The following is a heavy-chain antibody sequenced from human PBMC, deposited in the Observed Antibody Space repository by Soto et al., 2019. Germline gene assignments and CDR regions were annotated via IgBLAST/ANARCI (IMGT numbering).Heavy chain of an antibody. D-gene: IGHD3-10*01. CDR2: MNPNSGNT. CDR1: GYTFTSYD. V-gene: IGHV1-8*01. J-gene: IGHJ4*02. CDR3: ARGGVFFFAAPTNPFDY. Sequence: ASVRVSCKASGYTFTSYDINWVRQATGEGLEWMGWMNPNSGNTGYAQKFQGRVTMTRNTSISTAYMELSSLRSEDTAVYYCARGGVFFFAAPTNPFDYWGQGTLVTVSS.